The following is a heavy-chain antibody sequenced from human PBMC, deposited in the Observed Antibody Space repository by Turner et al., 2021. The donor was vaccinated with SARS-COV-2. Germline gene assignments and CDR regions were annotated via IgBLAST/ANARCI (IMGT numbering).Heavy chain of an antibody. V-gene: IGHV3-9*01. CDR3: AKDIGSGYGDYFDY. Sequence: EVQLVESGGGLVQPGRSLRLSCAASGFTFEDYAMHWVRQDPGKGLEWVSGISWNSGSRGYADSVKGRFTISRDNAKNSLYLQMNSLRAEDTALYYCAKDIGSGYGDYFDYWGQGTLVTVSS. D-gene: IGHD4-17*01. CDR2: ISWNSGSR. CDR1: GFTFEDYA. J-gene: IGHJ4*02.